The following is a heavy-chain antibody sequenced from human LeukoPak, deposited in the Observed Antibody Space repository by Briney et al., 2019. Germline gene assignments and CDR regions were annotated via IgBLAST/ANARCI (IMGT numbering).Heavy chain of an antibody. Sequence: GGSLRRSCAATGFSFRNAWMSWVRQAPGKGLEWVGRIKRKTDGGTIDYAAPVKDRFTISRDDSKNTLYLQMNGLKTEDTAVYYCTTGPEFLEWLSFDYWGQGTLVTVSS. CDR2: IKRKTDGGTI. D-gene: IGHD3-3*01. CDR1: GFSFRNAW. J-gene: IGHJ4*02. CDR3: TTGPEFLEWLSFDY. V-gene: IGHV3-15*01.